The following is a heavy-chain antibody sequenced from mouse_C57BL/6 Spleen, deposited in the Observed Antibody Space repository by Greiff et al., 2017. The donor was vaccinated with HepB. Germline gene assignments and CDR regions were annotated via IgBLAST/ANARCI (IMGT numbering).Heavy chain of an antibody. J-gene: IGHJ1*03. D-gene: IGHD3-3*01. Sequence: EVKLMESGAELVRPGASVKLSCTASGFNINDYYMHWVEQRPEQGLEWIGRIDPEDGDTEYAATFPGKANMTADTSSTTAYLQLSSQTAEDTAVYYCTKGGGYFDVWGTGTTVTVSS. CDR1: GFNINDYY. CDR2: IDPEDGDT. CDR3: TKGGGYFDV. V-gene: IGHV14-1*01.